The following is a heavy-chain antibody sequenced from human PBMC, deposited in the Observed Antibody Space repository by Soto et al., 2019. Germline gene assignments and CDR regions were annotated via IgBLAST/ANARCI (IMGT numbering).Heavy chain of an antibody. CDR2: FDPEDGET. CDR3: ATWSQVILFDY. J-gene: IGHJ4*02. CDR1: GYTLTELS. Sequence: ASVKVSCKVSGYTLTELSMHWVRQAPGKGLEWMGGFDPEDGETIYAQKFQGRVTMTEGTSTDTAYMELSSLRSEDTAVYYCATWSQVILFDYWGQGTLVTVSS. D-gene: IGHD3-3*01. V-gene: IGHV1-24*01.